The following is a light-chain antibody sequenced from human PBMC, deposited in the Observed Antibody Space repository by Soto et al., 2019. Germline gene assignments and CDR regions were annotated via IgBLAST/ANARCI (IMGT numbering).Light chain of an antibody. CDR1: QSVSSSY. CDR2: GAS. V-gene: IGKV3-20*01. CDR3: QQYGSSPRFT. Sequence: EIVLTQSPGTLSLSPGERATLACRASQSVSSSYLAWYQQKPGQAPRLLIYGASTRATGIPDRFSGSGSVTDFTRTISRLEPEDFEVYYCQQYGSSPRFTFGPGTKVDIK. J-gene: IGKJ3*01.